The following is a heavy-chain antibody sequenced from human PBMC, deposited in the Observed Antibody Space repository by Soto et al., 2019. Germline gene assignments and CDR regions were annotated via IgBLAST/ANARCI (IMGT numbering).Heavy chain of an antibody. CDR1: GFTFSSYS. D-gene: IGHD6-13*01. J-gene: IGHJ5*02. Sequence: GGSLRLSCAASGFTFSSYSMNWVRQAPGKGLEWVSSISSSSSYIYYADSVKGRFTISRDNAKNSLYLQMNSLRAEDTAVYYCARDSRWSSSPAIVSEFDPWGQGTLVTVSS. CDR3: ARDSRWSSSPAIVSEFDP. V-gene: IGHV3-21*01. CDR2: ISSSSSYI.